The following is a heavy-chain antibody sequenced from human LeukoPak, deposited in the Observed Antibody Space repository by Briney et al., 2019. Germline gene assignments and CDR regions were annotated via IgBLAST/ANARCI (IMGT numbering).Heavy chain of an antibody. Sequence: SETLSLTCTVSGGSISSYYWSWIRQPPGKGLEWIGYIYYSGSTNYNPSLKSQVTISVDTSKNQFSLKLSSVTAADTAVYYCATLEMATITRFDYWGQGTLVTVSS. CDR3: ATLEMATITRFDY. CDR1: GGSISSYY. CDR2: IYYSGST. D-gene: IGHD5-24*01. J-gene: IGHJ4*02. V-gene: IGHV4-59*08.